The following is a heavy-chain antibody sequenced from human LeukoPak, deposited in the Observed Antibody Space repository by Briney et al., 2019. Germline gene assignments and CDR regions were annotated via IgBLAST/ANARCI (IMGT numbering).Heavy chain of an antibody. D-gene: IGHD3-10*02. CDR1: GFTFSSYW. CDR3: ASIYYVPLARRELGAFDI. CDR2: IKQDGSEK. Sequence: GGSLRLSCAASGFTFSSYWMSWVRQAPGKGLEWVANIKQDGSEKYYVDSVKGRFTISRDNAKNSLYLQMNSLRAEDTAVYYCASIYYVPLARRELGAFDIWGQGTMVTVSS. V-gene: IGHV3-7*01. J-gene: IGHJ3*02.